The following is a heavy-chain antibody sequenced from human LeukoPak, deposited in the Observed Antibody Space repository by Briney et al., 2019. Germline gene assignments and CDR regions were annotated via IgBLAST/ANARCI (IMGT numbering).Heavy chain of an antibody. CDR1: GYTFTGYY. V-gene: IGHV1-2*02. D-gene: IGHD6-6*01. CDR3: ARRSEYSSHPNYYYYYMDV. Sequence: ASVKVSCKASGYTFTGYYMHWVRQAPGQGLEWMGWINPNSGGTNYAQKFQGRVTMTGDTSISTAYMELSRLRSDDTAVYYCARRSEYSSHPNYYYYYMDVWGKGTTVTVSS. J-gene: IGHJ6*03. CDR2: INPNSGGT.